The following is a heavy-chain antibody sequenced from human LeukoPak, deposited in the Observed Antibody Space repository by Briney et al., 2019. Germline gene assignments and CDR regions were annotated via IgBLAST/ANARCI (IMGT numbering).Heavy chain of an antibody. V-gene: IGHV3-21*01. D-gene: IGHD2-15*01. CDR2: ISSSSSYI. CDR3: ARASWGSAVVLAATASDF. J-gene: IGHJ4*02. Sequence: NPGGSLRLSCAASGFTFSSYSMNWVRQAPGKGLEWVSSISSSSSYIYYADSVKGRFTISRDNAKNSLYLQMNSLRAEDTAVYYCARASWGSAVVLAATASDFWGQGTLVTVSS. CDR1: GFTFSSYS.